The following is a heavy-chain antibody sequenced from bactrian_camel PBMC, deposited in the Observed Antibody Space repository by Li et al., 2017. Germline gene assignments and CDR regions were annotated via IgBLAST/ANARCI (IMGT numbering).Heavy chain of an antibody. D-gene: IGHD6*01. CDR2: IATGSGNT. J-gene: IGHJ6*01. CDR1: GYTYNRNC. Sequence: HVQLVESGGGSVQAGGSLRLSCAASGYTYNRNCMAWFRQAPGKEREGVARIATGSGNTYYADSVKGRFTISLDNAKNTVYLQMNTLKPEDTGMYYCAADLKSRGSWYYRRAADFEYWGLGTQVTVS. V-gene: IGHV3S1*01. CDR3: AADLKSRGSWYYRRAADFEY.